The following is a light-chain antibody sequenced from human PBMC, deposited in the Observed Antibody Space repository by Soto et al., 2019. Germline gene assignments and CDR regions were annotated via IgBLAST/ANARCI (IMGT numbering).Light chain of an antibody. J-gene: IGLJ1*01. Sequence: QSALTQPASVSGSPGQSITISCTGTSSDVGAYNYVSWYQHHPGKVPKLIIFEVSNRPSGVSDRFSGSKSGSTASLSISGLQSEDEADYYCVSYTSTSTLVFGTGTKLTVL. CDR1: SSDVGAYNY. CDR3: VSYTSTSTLV. V-gene: IGLV2-14*01. CDR2: EVS.